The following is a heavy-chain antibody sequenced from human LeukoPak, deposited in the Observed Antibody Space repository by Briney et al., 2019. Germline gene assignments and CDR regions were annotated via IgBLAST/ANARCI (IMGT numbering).Heavy chain of an antibody. V-gene: IGHV3-7*01. J-gene: IGHJ4*02. D-gene: IGHD2-2*01. CDR2: MKQDGSDK. Sequence: TGGSLRLSCAASGFTFSTYWMSWVRQAPGKGLEWVANMKQDGSDKFYVDSVKGRFTISRDNAKNSMYLQMNSLRAEDTAVYYCARVLPVASRDYWGQGTLVTVSS. CDR1: GFTFSTYW. CDR3: ARVLPVASRDY.